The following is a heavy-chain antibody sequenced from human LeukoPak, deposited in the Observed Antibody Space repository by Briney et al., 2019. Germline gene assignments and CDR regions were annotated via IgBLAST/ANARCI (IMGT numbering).Heavy chain of an antibody. CDR3: TPGVVGATTNAFDI. CDR2: ISAYNGNT. J-gene: IGHJ3*02. CDR1: GYTFTSYG. Sequence: ASVKVSCKASGYTFTSYGISWVRQAPGQGLEWMGWISAYNGNTNYAQKFQGRVTMTEDTSTVTAYMELSSLRSEDTAVYYCTPGVVGATTNAFDIWGQGTMVTVSS. V-gene: IGHV1-18*01. D-gene: IGHD1-26*01.